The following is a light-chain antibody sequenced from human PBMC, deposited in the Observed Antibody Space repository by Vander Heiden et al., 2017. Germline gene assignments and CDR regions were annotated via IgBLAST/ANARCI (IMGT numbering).Light chain of an antibody. J-gene: IGKJ2*01. Sequence: DRKMTQSPSSLSPSVGDRVTTTCRARQSISIYLNWYRHKPKKAPTLMIYAAAALQSGTPSPFSVSGTGTGSALTLSSLRPEYVATDDYQRNHSNPRIQTFGQGTKLEIK. CDR1: QSISIY. CDR2: AAA. V-gene: IGKV1-39*01. CDR3: QRNHSNPRIQT.